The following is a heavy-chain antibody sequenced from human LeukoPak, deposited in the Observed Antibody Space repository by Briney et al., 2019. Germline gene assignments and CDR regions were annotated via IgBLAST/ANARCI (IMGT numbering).Heavy chain of an antibody. CDR3: ARATDDSSGYYLVYWFDP. Sequence: GGSLRLSCAASGFTFSSYSMNWVRQAPGKGLEWVSSISSSSSYIYYADSVKGRFTISRDNAKNSLYLQMNSLRAEDTAVYYCARATDDSSGYYLVYWFDPWGQGTLVTVSS. D-gene: IGHD3-22*01. V-gene: IGHV3-21*01. CDR1: GFTFSSYS. CDR2: ISSSSSYI. J-gene: IGHJ5*02.